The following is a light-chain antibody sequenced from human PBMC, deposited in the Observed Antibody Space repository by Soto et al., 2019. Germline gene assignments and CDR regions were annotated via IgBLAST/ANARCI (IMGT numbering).Light chain of an antibody. CDR1: QSISND. Sequence: EIVLTQSPATLSLSPGERATLSCRASQSISNDLAWYQQKPGQAPRVLIYDASNRATGVPARFSGSGSGTDFTLTISSPEPEAFAVYYCQQRNSWPLTFRGGTKVEIK. J-gene: IGKJ4*01. CDR2: DAS. CDR3: QQRNSWPLT. V-gene: IGKV3-11*01.